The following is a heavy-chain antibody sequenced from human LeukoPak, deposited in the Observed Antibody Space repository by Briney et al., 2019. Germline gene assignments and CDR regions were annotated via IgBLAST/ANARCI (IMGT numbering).Heavy chain of an antibody. Sequence: SETLSLTCTVSGGSISSGSYYWSWIRQPAGKGLEWIGRIYTSGSTNYNPSLKSRVTISVDTSKNQFSLELSSVTAADTAVYYCARAGGYCSSTSCQNWFDPWGQGTLVTVSS. J-gene: IGHJ5*02. V-gene: IGHV4-61*02. D-gene: IGHD2-2*01. CDR3: ARAGGYCSSTSCQNWFDP. CDR1: GGSISSGSYY. CDR2: IYTSGST.